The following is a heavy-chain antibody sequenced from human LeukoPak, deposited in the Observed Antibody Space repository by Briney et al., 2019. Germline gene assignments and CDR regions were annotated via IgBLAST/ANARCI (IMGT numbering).Heavy chain of an antibody. CDR1: GGSFSGYY. D-gene: IGHD3-16*02. CDR2: INHSGST. J-gene: IGHJ5*02. CDR3: ARGHYDYAWGSYRYSWFDP. V-gene: IGHV4-34*01. Sequence: PSETLSLTCAVYGGSFSGYYWSWIRQPPGKGLEWIGEINHSGSTNYNPSLKSRVTISVVTSKNQFSLKLSSVTAADTAVYYCARGHYDYAWGSYRYSWFDPWGQGTLVTVSS.